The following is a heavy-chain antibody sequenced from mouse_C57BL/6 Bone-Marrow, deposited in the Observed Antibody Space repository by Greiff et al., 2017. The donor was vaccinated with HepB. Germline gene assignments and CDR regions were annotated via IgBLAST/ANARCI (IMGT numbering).Heavy chain of an antibody. D-gene: IGHD2-3*01. V-gene: IGHV1-54*01. Sequence: QVQLQQSGAELVRPGTSVKVSCKASGYAFTNYLIEWVKQRPGQGLEWIGVINPGSGGTNYNEKFKGKATLTADKSSSTAYMQLSSLTSEDSAFYFCAGSEYDGCDGWYFDVWGTGTAVTVSS. CDR3: AGSEYDGCDGWYFDV. CDR2: INPGSGGT. CDR1: GYAFTNYL. J-gene: IGHJ1*03.